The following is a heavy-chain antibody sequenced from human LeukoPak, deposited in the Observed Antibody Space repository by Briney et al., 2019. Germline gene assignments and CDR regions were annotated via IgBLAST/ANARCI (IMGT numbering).Heavy chain of an antibody. D-gene: IGHD3-10*01. CDR3: ARLTYGSGSYYIDY. J-gene: IGHJ4*02. Sequence: SETLSLTCTVSGGSISSYYWSWIRQPPGKGLEWIGYIYYSGSTNYNPSLKSRVTISVDTSKNQFFLKLSSVTAADTAVYYCARLTYGSGSYYIDYWGQGTLVTVSS. CDR1: GGSISSYY. CDR2: IYYSGST. V-gene: IGHV4-59*08.